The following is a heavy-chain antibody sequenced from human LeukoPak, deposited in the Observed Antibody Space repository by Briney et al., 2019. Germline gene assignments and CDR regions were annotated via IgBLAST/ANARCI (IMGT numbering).Heavy chain of an antibody. J-gene: IGHJ4*02. Sequence: PSETLSLTCTVSGGSISSSSYYWGWIRQPPGKGLEWIASMYYRGSTYYNPSLKSRVTISVDTSKNQFSLKLRSVTAADTAVYYCARNDSSGYFDYWGQGTLVTVSS. D-gene: IGHD3-22*01. V-gene: IGHV4-39*01. CDR2: MYYRGST. CDR1: GGSISSSSYY. CDR3: ARNDSSGYFDY.